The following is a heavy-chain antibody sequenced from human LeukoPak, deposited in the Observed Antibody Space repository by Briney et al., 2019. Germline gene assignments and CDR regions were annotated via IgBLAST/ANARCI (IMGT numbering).Heavy chain of an antibody. Sequence: SETLSLTCAVYGGSFSGYYWGWIRQPPGKGLEWIGEINHSGSTNYNPSLKSRVTISVDTSKNQFSLKLSSVTAADTAVYYCARGRGYCSSTSCYYWFDPWGQGTLVTVSS. V-gene: IGHV4-34*01. CDR2: INHSGST. J-gene: IGHJ5*02. CDR1: GGSFSGYY. D-gene: IGHD2-2*01. CDR3: ARGRGYCSSTSCYYWFDP.